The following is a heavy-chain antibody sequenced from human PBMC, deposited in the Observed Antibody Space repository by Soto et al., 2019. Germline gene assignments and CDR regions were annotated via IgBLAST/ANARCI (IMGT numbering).Heavy chain of an antibody. Sequence: GASLKVSCKASGGTFSSYAISWVRQAPGRGLEWMGGIIPIFGTANYAQKFQGRVTITADESTSTAYMELSSLRSEDTAVYYCARYPRALSGSYPNDAFDIWGQGTLVTVSS. V-gene: IGHV1-69*13. CDR1: GGTFSSYA. CDR2: IIPIFGTA. D-gene: IGHD1-26*01. CDR3: ARYPRALSGSYPNDAFDI. J-gene: IGHJ3*02.